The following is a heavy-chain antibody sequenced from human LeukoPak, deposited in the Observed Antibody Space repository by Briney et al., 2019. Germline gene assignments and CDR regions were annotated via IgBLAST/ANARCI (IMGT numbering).Heavy chain of an antibody. CDR3: ARDGWRQGNDAFDI. CDR2: IKQDGSEK. CDR1: GFTFSSYW. Sequence: PGGSLRLSCAASGFTFSSYWMSWVRQAPGKGLEWVANIKQDGSEKYYVDSVKGRFTISRDNAKNSLYLQMNSLRAEDTAVYYCARDGWRQGNDAFDIWGQGTMVTVSS. D-gene: IGHD2-15*01. J-gene: IGHJ3*02. V-gene: IGHV3-7*01.